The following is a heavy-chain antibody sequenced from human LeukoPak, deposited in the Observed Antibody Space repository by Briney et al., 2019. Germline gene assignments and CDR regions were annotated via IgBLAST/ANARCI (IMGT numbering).Heavy chain of an antibody. J-gene: IGHJ4*02. V-gene: IGHV4-4*07. CDR2: IYHTGST. Sequence: SSETLSLTCTVSGGSITSYYWSWIRQPAGKGLEWIGRIYHTGSTTYNPSLKSRVSLSVDTTNNQFSLQLRSVTAADTAVYYCARLMSSGIDYWGQGTLVTVSS. CDR3: ARLMSSGIDY. CDR1: GGSITSYY. D-gene: IGHD6-19*01.